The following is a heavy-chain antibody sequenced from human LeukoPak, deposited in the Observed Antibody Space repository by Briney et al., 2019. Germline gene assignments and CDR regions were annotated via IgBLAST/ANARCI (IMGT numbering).Heavy chain of an antibody. CDR3: ARRSAYCSSTSCYLDY. CDR1: GYTFTGYY. J-gene: IGHJ4*02. V-gene: IGHV1-69*13. Sequence: ASVKVSCKASGYTFTGYYIHWVRQAPGQGLEWMGGIIPIFGTANYAQKFQGRVTITADESTSTAYMELSSLRSEDTAVYYCARRSAYCSSTSCYLDYWGQGTLVTVSS. D-gene: IGHD2-2*01. CDR2: IIPIFGTA.